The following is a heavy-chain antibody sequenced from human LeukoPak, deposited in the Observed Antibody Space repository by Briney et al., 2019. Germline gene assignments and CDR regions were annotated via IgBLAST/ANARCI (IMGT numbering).Heavy chain of an antibody. V-gene: IGHV4-34*01. CDR2: ITHSGSS. CDR1: VDSFRGYY. CDR3: ARGKVGATPFYYMDV. Sequence: SETLSLTCAVYVDSFRGYYWSWIRQPPGGRVEWVWGITHSGSSNHNPSLNSRVTMSVDTSKNQFSLKLSAVTAADTAVYYCARGKVGATPFYYMDVWGKGTKVTVSS. J-gene: IGHJ6*03. D-gene: IGHD1-26*01.